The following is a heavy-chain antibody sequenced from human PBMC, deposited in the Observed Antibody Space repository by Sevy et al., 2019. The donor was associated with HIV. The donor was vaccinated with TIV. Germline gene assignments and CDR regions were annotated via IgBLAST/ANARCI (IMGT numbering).Heavy chain of an antibody. CDR2: INMDGTST. Sequence: GGSLRLSCAASGFNFNIYWMHWVRHAPGKGLVWVSLINMDGTSTSYADSVKGRFTISRDNAQNTLFLQMNSLSAEDTAVYYCANFDCGGDCNGWGQGTLVTVSS. V-gene: IGHV3-74*01. CDR3: ANFDCGGDCNG. J-gene: IGHJ4*02. CDR1: GFNFNIYW. D-gene: IGHD2-21*02.